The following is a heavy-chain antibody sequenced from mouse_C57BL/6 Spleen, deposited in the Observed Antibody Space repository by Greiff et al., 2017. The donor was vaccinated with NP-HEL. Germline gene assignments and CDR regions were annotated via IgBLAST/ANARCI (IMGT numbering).Heavy chain of an antibody. Sequence: EVKLVESGGGLVKPGGSLKLSCAASGFTFSSYTMSWVRQTPEKRLEWVATISGGGGNTYYPDSVKGRFTISRDNAKNTLYLQMSSLRSEDTAVYYCARRDYYGSSYVTWFADWGQGTLVTVSA. CDR2: ISGGGGNT. V-gene: IGHV5-9*04. CDR3: ARRDYYGSSYVTWFAD. CDR1: GFTFSSYT. J-gene: IGHJ3*01. D-gene: IGHD1-1*01.